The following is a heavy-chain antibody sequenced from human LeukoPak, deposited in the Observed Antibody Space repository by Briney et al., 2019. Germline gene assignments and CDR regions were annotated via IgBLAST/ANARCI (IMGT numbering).Heavy chain of an antibody. CDR3: ARRSCHSSAPVDY. D-gene: IGHD6-19*01. Sequence: GESLKISCNGSGFNFPTFWIAWVRQVPGKGRAWSGINFLVDSDTRYSPSFQGQVTISVDKSISTAYLQWSSLRTSDTAMYYCARRSCHSSAPVDYWGQGTLVTVSS. CDR1: GFNFPTFW. J-gene: IGHJ4*02. V-gene: IGHV5-51*01. CDR2: NFLVDSDT.